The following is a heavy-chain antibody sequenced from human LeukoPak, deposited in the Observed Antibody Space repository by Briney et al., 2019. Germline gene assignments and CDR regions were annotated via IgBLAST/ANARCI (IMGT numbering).Heavy chain of an antibody. J-gene: IGHJ4*02. CDR2: IYYSGST. D-gene: IGHD6-6*01. Sequence: KPSETLSLTCTVSGGSISSYYWSWIRQPPGKGLEWIGYIYYSGSTYYNPSLKSRVTISVDTSKNQFSLKLSSVTAADTAVYYCARESTYSSSSSFDYWGQGTLVTVSS. CDR3: ARESTYSSSSSFDY. CDR1: GGSISSYY. V-gene: IGHV4-59*12.